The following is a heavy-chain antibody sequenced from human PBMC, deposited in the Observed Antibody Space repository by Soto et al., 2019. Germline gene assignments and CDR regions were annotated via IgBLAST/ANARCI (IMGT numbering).Heavy chain of an antibody. V-gene: IGHV1-18*01. Sequence: ASVKVSFKASGYTFTNYGISWVRQAPGQGLEWMGWISAYNGNTNYAQKVQGRFTMTTDTSTSTAYMELRSLISDDTAVYYCARGVGPVPLTIDYWGQGTLVTVSS. CDR1: GYTFTNYG. J-gene: IGHJ4*02. D-gene: IGHD7-27*01. CDR2: ISAYNGNT. CDR3: ARGVGPVPLTIDY.